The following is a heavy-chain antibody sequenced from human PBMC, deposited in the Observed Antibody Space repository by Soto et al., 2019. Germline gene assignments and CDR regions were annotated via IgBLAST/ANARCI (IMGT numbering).Heavy chain of an antibody. V-gene: IGHV1-8*01. D-gene: IGHD3-9*01. J-gene: IGHJ6*02. CDR2: MNPNSGNT. CDR1: GYTFTSYD. Sequence: ASVKVSCKASGYTFTSYDINWLRQSTGQGLEWMGWMNPNSGNTGYAQKFQGRVTMTRNTSISTAYMELSSLRSEDTAVYYCARGRPILRYFDWHYYYYYGMDVWGQGTTVTVSS. CDR3: ARGRPILRYFDWHYYYYYGMDV.